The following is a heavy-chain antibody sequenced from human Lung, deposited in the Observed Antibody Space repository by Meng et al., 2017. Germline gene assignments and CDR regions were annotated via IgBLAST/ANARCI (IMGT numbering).Heavy chain of an antibody. Sequence: QVPMQRSGPGLVGPSETLSLTSTVLGASVSSAGYYWSWIRQPPGKGLEWIGYVYFSGSTNYTPSLKSRVTISLDTSKNQFSLKLNSVTAADPAVYYCARPKQANWYFDLWGRGTLVTVSS. CDR3: ARPKQANWYFDL. CDR1: GASVSSAGYY. CDR2: VYFSGST. V-gene: IGHV4-61*08. J-gene: IGHJ2*01. D-gene: IGHD1/OR15-1a*01.